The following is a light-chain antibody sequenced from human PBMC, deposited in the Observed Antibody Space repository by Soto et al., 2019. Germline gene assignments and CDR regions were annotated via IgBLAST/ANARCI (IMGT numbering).Light chain of an antibody. CDR1: SSDVGGYNY. J-gene: IGLJ3*02. Sequence: QSVLTQPPSASGSPGQSVTISCTGTSSDVGGYNYVSWYQQHPGKAPKLMIYEVSKRPSGVPDRFSGSKSGNTASLIISGLQAEDEADYYCCSYAGSTTWVFGGGTKLTVL. CDR2: EVS. V-gene: IGLV2-8*01. CDR3: CSYAGSTTWV.